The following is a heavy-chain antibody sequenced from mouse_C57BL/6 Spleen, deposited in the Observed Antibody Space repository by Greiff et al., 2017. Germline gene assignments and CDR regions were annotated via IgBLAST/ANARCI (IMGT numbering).Heavy chain of an antibody. V-gene: IGHV3-6*01. CDR3: ARFYDGYYVGYVDY. CDR1: GYSITSGYY. CDR2: ISYDGSN. Sequence: EVQLQESGPGLVKPSQSLSLTCSVTGYSITSGYYWNWIRQFPGNKLEWMGYISYDGSNNYNPSLKNRISITRDTSKNQFFLTLNSVTTEDTATYYCARFYDGYYVGYVDYWGQGTTLTVSS. D-gene: IGHD2-3*01. J-gene: IGHJ2*01.